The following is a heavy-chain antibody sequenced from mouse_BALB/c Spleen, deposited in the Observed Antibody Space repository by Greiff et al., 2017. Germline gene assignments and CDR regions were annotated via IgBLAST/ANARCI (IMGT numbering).Heavy chain of an antibody. CDR2: INPSNGGT. CDR3: TRLSTSYWYFDV. D-gene: IGHD5-5*01. J-gene: IGHJ1*01. V-gene: IGHV1S81*02. Sequence: QVQLKQSGAELVKPGASVKLSCKASGYTFTSYYMYWVKQRPGQGLEWIGEINPSNGGTNFNEKFKSKATLTVDKSSSTAYMQLSSLTSEDSAVYYCTRLSTSYWYFDVWGAGTTVTVSS. CDR1: GYTFTSYY.